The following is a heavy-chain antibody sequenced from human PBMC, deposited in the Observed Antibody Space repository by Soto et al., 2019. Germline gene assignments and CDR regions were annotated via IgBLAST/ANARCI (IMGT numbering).Heavy chain of an antibody. Sequence: GGSLRLSCAASGFTFSGVWMSWVRQAPGKGLEWVANIMQDGSEKYYVDSVKGRFTISRDNAKNTLYLQMNSLRAEDTAVYYCARDRSNPHSYDSTAYYFFDYWGQGALVTVSS. J-gene: IGHJ4*02. CDR1: GFTFSGVW. CDR3: ARDRSNPHSYDSTAYYFFDY. V-gene: IGHV3-7*01. CDR2: IMQDGSEK. D-gene: IGHD3-22*01.